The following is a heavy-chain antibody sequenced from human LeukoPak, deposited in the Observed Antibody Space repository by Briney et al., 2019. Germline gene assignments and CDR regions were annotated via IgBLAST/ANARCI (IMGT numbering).Heavy chain of an antibody. J-gene: IGHJ4*02. D-gene: IGHD3-9*01. Sequence: GGSLRLSCAASGFTFSSFAMNWVRQAPGKGLEWVSIISGSGDTTHYTDSVKGRFTISRDNSKNTLYLQMNSLRAEDTAVYYCAKATNEHRYFDWPVQDYWGQGTLVTVSS. CDR1: GFTFSSFA. V-gene: IGHV3-23*01. CDR2: ISGSGDTT. CDR3: AKATNEHRYFDWPVQDY.